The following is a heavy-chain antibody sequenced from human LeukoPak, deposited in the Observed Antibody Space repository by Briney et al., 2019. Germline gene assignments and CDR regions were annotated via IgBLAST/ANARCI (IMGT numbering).Heavy chain of an antibody. CDR3: ARDGEYSSSSVY. CDR1: GYTFTSFD. D-gene: IGHD6-6*01. Sequence: GASVKVSCKASGYTFTSFDIFWVRQATGQGLEWMGWINPNSGGTNYAQKFQGRVTMTRDTSISTAYMELSRLRSDDTAVYYCARDGEYSSSSVYWGQGTLVTVSS. CDR2: INPNSGGT. J-gene: IGHJ4*02. V-gene: IGHV1-2*02.